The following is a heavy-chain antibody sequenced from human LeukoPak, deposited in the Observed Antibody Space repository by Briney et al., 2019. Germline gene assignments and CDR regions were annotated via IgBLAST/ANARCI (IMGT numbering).Heavy chain of an antibody. CDR2: IYYSGST. V-gene: IGHV4-61*01. D-gene: IGHD2-2*01. CDR3: ARDRSSFDI. J-gene: IGHJ3*02. Sequence: PSETLSLTCTVSGGSISSSSYYWSWIRQPPGKGLEWIGYIYYSGSTNYNPSLKSRVTISVDTSKNQFSLKLSSVTAADTAVYYCARDRSSFDIWGQGTMVTVSS. CDR1: GGSISSSSYY.